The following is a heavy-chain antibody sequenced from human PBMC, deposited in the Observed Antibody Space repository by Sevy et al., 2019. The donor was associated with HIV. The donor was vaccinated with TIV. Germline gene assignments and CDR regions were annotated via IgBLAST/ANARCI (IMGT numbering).Heavy chain of an antibody. CDR1: GFTFRSFS. Sequence: GGSLRLSCVASGFTFRSFSMHWVRHAPGKGLEWVAAIWYDGRTERYADSVQGRFTISRDNSKKTLYLQMNSLRDEDTAMYYCARDAARVIVPTAGFDSWGQGTLVTVSS. D-gene: IGHD1-1*01. V-gene: IGHV3-33*01. CDR2: IWYDGRTE. J-gene: IGHJ5*01. CDR3: ARDAARVIVPTAGFDS.